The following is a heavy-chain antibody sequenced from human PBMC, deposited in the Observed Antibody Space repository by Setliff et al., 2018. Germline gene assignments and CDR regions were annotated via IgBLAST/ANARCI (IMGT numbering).Heavy chain of an antibody. CDR1: GFTFSDSY. V-gene: IGHV3-7*03. CDR3: ATDQNRAFED. J-gene: IGHJ4*02. CDR2: INQRGSER. Sequence: LSLTCAASGFTFSDSYMNWVRQAPGKGPEWVANINQRGSERNYVDSVKGRFTISRDNAKNSLYLQMSSLRADDTAVYYCATDQNRAFEDWGQGVLVTVSS.